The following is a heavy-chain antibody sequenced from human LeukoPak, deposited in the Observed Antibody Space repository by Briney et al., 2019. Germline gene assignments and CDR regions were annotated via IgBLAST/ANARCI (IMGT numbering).Heavy chain of an antibody. CDR2: ISGYNGNT. Sequence: ASVKVSCKGSGYNFDRYGVSWVRQAPGQGLEWMGWISGYNGNTNYAQKFQGRVTMTKDTSTSRVYMELRSLRPDDTAVYYCARDFEAVADEEGYDAFDIWGQGTMVTVSS. V-gene: IGHV1-18*01. J-gene: IGHJ3*02. CDR3: ARDFEAVADEEGYDAFDI. CDR1: GYNFDRYG. D-gene: IGHD6-19*01.